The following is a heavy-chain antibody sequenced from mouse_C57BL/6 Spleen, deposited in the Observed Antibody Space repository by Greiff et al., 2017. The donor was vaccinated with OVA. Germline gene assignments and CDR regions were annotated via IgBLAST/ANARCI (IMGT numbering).Heavy chain of an antibody. CDR2: ISSGSSTI. CDR1: GFTFSDYG. D-gene: IGHD2-4*01. CDR3: ARPYYDCDVGYFDY. J-gene: IGHJ2*01. Sequence: EVQRVESGAGLVKPGGSLKLSCAASGFTFSDYGMHWVRQAPEKGLEWVAYISSGSSTIYYADTVKGRFTISRDNAKTTLFLQMTGVRSEDTAMDYCARPYYDCDVGYFDYWGQGTTLTVSS. V-gene: IGHV5-17*01.